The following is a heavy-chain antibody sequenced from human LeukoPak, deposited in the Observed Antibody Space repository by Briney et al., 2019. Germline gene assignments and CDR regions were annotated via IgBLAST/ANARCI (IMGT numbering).Heavy chain of an antibody. Sequence: SQTLSLTCVVAAGSISSINCWNWVRQPPGKGLEWSGEFTHSAGTNYNPSLKSRVTISVDKYKNQFSLNLNSVTAADTAVYYCATRVDSWGQGTLVTVSS. V-gene: IGHV4-4*02. CDR3: ATRVDS. CDR1: AGSISSINC. CDR2: FTHSAGT. D-gene: IGHD3-3*01. J-gene: IGHJ4*02.